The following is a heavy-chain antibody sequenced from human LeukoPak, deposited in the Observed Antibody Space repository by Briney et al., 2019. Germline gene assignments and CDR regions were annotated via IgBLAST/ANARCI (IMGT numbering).Heavy chain of an antibody. V-gene: IGHV4-39*01. J-gene: IGHJ5*02. Sequence: SETLSLTCTVSGRSISSSSYYWGRIRQPPGKGLEWIGGIYYSGSTYYIPSLKGRFTMSGDTSKNQFSLKLSCVTAEDTAVYYCARHRGGSESPGGWFDPWGQGTLVTVSS. CDR2: IYYSGST. CDR3: ARHRGGSESPGGWFDP. D-gene: IGHD6-25*01. CDR1: GRSISSSSYY.